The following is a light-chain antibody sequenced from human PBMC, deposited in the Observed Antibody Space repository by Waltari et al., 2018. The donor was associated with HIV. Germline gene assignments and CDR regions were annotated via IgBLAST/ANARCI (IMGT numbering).Light chain of an antibody. J-gene: IGLJ1*01. CDR3: QVGDRLPDQYV. CDR2: YDT. Sequence: SYVLTQPPSVSVAPRRTARITSEGNNIGSKRVHWYQQKPGQAPLLVINYDTDRPSGIPERFAGSNCGSTASLTISRFEPGDEADYYCQVGDRLPDQYVFGAGTKVTV. CDR1: NIGSKR. V-gene: IGLV3-21*04.